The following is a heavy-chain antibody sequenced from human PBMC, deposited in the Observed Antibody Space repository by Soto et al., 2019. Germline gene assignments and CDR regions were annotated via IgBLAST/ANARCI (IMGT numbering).Heavy chain of an antibody. CDR2: INPSGGST. D-gene: IGHD2-21*02. CDR1: GYTFTSYY. CDR3: ARDRGVVVVTAIRNYYYGMDV. Sequence: WASVKVSCKASGYTFTSYYMHWVRQAPGQGLEWMGIINPSGGSTSYAQKFQGRVTMTRDTSTSTVYMELSSLRSEDTAVYYCARDRGVVVVTAIRNYYYGMDVWGQGTTVTVSS. V-gene: IGHV1-46*01. J-gene: IGHJ6*02.